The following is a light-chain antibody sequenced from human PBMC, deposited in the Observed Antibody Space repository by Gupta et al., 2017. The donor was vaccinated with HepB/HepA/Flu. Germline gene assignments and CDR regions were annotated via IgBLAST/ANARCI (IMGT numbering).Light chain of an antibody. J-gene: IGKJ2*04. Sequence: EIVLTQSPATLSLSPGETATLSCRASQGVSSYVAWYQQKPGQAPRLIIHDVSNSDNGIPDRFSGSGYVTDFTLTSSRREPEDVAVYYWQQRSHLCIFGQGTKMDIK. CDR1: QGVSSY. V-gene: IGKV3-11*01. CDR2: DVS. CDR3: QQRSHLCI.